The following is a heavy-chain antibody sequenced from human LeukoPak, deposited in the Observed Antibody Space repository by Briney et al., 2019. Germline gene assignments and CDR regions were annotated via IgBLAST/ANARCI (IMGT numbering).Heavy chain of an antibody. Sequence: PSETLSLTCTVSGGSISSGGYYWSWLRQHPGKGLEWIGYIYYSGSTYYNPSLKSRVTISVDTSKNQFSLKLSSVTAADTAVYYCARYYYDSSGYYYSHFDYWGQGTLVTVSS. V-gene: IGHV4-31*03. D-gene: IGHD3-22*01. J-gene: IGHJ4*02. CDR3: ARYYYDSSGYYYSHFDY. CDR2: IYYSGST. CDR1: GGSISSGGYY.